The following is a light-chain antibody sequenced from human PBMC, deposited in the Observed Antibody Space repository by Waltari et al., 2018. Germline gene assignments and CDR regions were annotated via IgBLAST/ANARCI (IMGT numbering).Light chain of an antibody. J-gene: IGKJ1*01. CDR3: QKYGTRPAT. V-gene: IGKV3-20*01. Sequence: EIVLTQSPGPLSLSPGERAPLSCRASPSVSRTLTWYQQKPGQAPRLLIHDASTRATGIPDRFSGSGSVTDFSLTISRLEPEDFAVYYCQKYGTRPATFGQGTKVEIK. CDR1: PSVSRT. CDR2: DAS.